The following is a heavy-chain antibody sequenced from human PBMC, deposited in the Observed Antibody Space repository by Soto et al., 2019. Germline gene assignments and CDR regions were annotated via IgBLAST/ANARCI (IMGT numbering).Heavy chain of an antibody. Sequence: SETLSLTCAVYGGSFSGYYWSWIRRPPGKGLEWIGEINHSANTKYNPSLKSRVTISVDTSKNHFSLKLSSVTAADTAVYYCARGRFLEWLSRYYYYGMDVWGQGTTVTVS. D-gene: IGHD3-3*01. V-gene: IGHV4-34*01. CDR1: GGSFSGYY. CDR3: ARGRFLEWLSRYYYYGMDV. CDR2: INHSANT. J-gene: IGHJ6*02.